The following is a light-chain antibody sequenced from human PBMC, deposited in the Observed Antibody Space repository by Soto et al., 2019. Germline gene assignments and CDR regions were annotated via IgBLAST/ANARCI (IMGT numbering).Light chain of an antibody. V-gene: IGKV3-20*01. J-gene: IGKJ1*01. CDR1: QSVRSTY. CDR3: QQYCSSPRT. CDR2: AAS. Sequence: ELVLTQCPDHLTLSPAERATLSCRASQSVRSTYLAWYQQTPGQAPRLLISAASSMATGIPYRFSGSGSGTDFSLTISSLVAEDFAVCYCQQYCSSPRTFGQGTKGDIK.